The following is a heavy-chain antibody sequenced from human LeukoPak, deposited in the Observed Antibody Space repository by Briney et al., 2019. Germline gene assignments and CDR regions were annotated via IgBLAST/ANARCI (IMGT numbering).Heavy chain of an antibody. CDR3: AKDMAPWNDFWSGYPLDY. V-gene: IGHV3-74*01. Sequence: PGGSLRLSCAASRFSFSTYGMHWVRHVPGKGPVWVSRINSDGSRTIYADSVKGRFTISRDNAKNSLYLQMNSLRAEDTALYYCAKDMAPWNDFWSGYPLDYWGQGTLVTVSS. CDR2: INSDGSRT. CDR1: RFSFSTYG. D-gene: IGHD3-3*01. J-gene: IGHJ4*02.